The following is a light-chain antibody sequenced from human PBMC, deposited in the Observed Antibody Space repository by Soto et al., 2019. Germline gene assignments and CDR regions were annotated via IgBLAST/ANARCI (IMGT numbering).Light chain of an antibody. Sequence: EIVLTQSPGTLSLSPGERATLSCRASQSVSTNYLAWYQQRPDQAPRLLIYGASNRATGIPDRLSGSESGRDFTLTISRLEPDDFAVYYCQQYGGSPRYTFGQGTKLEIK. V-gene: IGKV3-20*01. CDR2: GAS. CDR3: QQYGGSPRYT. CDR1: QSVSTNY. J-gene: IGKJ2*01.